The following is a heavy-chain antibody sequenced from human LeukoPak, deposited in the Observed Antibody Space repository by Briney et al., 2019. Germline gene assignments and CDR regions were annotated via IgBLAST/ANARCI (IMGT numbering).Heavy chain of an antibody. V-gene: IGHV4-34*01. CDR1: GGSFSGYY. CDR2: INHSGST. D-gene: IGHD5-12*01. Sequence: SETLSLTCAVYGGSFSGYYWSCIRQPPGKGLEWIGEINHSGSTNYNPSLKSRVTISVDTSKNQFSLKLSSVTAADTAVYYCASAGIVATIGGDFDYWGQGTLVTVSS. CDR3: ASAGIVATIGGDFDY. J-gene: IGHJ4*02.